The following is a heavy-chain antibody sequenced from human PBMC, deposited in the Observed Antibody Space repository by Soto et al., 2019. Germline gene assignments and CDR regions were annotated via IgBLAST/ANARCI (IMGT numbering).Heavy chain of an antibody. Sequence: QVQLVQSGAEVKKPGSSVKVSCKASGGTFSSYAISWVRQAPGQGLEWMGGIIPISGTANYAQKFQGRVTITADEATSTAYRELSSLSSEDTAVYYCARSQGSSTSLEIYYYYYYGMGVWGQGTTVTVSS. CDR2: IIPISGTA. V-gene: IGHV1-69*01. D-gene: IGHD2-2*01. CDR3: ARSQGSSTSLEIYYYYYYGMGV. J-gene: IGHJ6*02. CDR1: GGTFSSYA.